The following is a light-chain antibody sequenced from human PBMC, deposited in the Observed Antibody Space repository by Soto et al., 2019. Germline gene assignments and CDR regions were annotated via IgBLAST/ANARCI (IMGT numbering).Light chain of an antibody. CDR2: GAS. V-gene: IGKV3-20*01. Sequence: EIVLTQSPGTLSLSPVERATLSCRASQSVSNNYLAWYQQKPGQAPRLLIYGASSRATGISDRFSGSGSGTDFTLTISRLEPEDFAVYYCQQYGRTFGQGTKVDIK. CDR1: QSVSNNY. CDR3: QQYGRT. J-gene: IGKJ1*01.